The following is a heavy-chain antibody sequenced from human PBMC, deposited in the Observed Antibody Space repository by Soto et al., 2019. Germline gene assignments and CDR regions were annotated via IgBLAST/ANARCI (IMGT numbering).Heavy chain of an antibody. Sequence: ASVKVSCKASGYTFTSYDINWVRQATGKGLEWMGGFDPEDSKMTPAQKFQGRVTLTTDTSSRTAYMTLRSLRSDDTAVYFCARGGYYDSSGSRNYHYYGMDVWGQGTTVTVSS. CDR3: ARGGYYDSSGSRNYHYYGMDV. CDR1: GYTFTSYD. J-gene: IGHJ6*02. D-gene: IGHD3-22*01. CDR2: FDPEDSKM. V-gene: IGHV1-8*01.